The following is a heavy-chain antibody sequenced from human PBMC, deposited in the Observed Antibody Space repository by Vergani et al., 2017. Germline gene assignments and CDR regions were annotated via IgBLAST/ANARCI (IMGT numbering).Heavy chain of an antibody. D-gene: IGHD3-10*01. V-gene: IGHV1-2*02. CDR2: INPNSGGT. J-gene: IGHJ6*02. Sequence: QVQLVQSGAEVKKPGASVKVSCKASGYTFTGYYMHWVRQAPGQGLEWMGWINPNSGGTNYAQKFQGRVTMTRDTSISTAYMELSRLRSDDTAVYYCARGGVMXRGGSTPSGNYYYYGMDVWGQGTTVTVSS. CDR3: ARGGVMXRGGSTPSGNYYYYGMDV. CDR1: GYTFTGYY.